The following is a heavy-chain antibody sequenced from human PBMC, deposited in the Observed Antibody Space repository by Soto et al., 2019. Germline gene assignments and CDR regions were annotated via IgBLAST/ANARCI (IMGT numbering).Heavy chain of an antibody. Sequence: GGSLRLSCAASGITFTAYAMSWVRQAPGKGLEWVPSISGSGGSTYYADSVKGRLTISRDNSKNTLYLQMNSLRAEDTAVYNCATIIIPAATNFYWGQGTLVTVSS. J-gene: IGHJ4*02. V-gene: IGHV3-23*01. CDR2: ISGSGGST. CDR1: GITFTAYA. CDR3: ATIIIPAATNFY. D-gene: IGHD2-2*01.